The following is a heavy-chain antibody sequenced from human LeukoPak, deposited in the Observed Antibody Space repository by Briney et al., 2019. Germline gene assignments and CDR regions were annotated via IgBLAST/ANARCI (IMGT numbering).Heavy chain of an antibody. D-gene: IGHD1-14*01. J-gene: IGHJ4*02. Sequence: GSLRLSCAASGFNFSGHCMSWVRHAPGKGLEWVAHINQCGSDKYYVDSVKGRFTISRDNANNLLSPEMNSLRGEDTAVYYCTRDRSRAEDDWGQGTLVTVSS. CDR3: TRDRSRAEDD. V-gene: IGHV3-7*01. CDR1: GFNFSGHC. CDR2: INQCGSDK.